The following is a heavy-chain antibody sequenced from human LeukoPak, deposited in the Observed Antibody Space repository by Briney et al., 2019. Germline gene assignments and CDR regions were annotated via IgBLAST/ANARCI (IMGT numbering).Heavy chain of an antibody. V-gene: IGHV6-1*01. Sequence: SQTLSLTCAISGDTVSSNSVTWSWIRQSPSRGLEWLGMTYYRSQWYHDYAVSVKGRLVITPDTPKNQVSLQLYSVTPEDTAVYYCVRNDWSYAPLWGQGTLVTVSA. CDR1: GDTVSSNSVT. J-gene: IGHJ4*02. CDR3: VRNDWSYAPL. D-gene: IGHD1-7*01. CDR2: TYYRSQWYH.